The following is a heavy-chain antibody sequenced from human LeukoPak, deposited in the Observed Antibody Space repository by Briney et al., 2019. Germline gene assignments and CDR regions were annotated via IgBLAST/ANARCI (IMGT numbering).Heavy chain of an antibody. D-gene: IGHD1-1*01. CDR1: GDSVSSKSAA. CDR3: AILRTASSFDF. J-gene: IGHJ4*02. Sequence: SQTLSLTCAISGDSVSSKSAAWNWIRKSPSRGLEWLGRTYYRSKWYHEYAVSVKSRITINPDTSKNQSSLQLNSVTPEDTAIYYCAILRTASSFDFWGQGTLVTVSS. CDR2: TYYRSKWYH. V-gene: IGHV6-1*01.